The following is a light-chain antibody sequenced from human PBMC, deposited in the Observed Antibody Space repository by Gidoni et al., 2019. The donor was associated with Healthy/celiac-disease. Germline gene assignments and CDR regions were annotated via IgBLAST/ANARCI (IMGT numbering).Light chain of an antibody. CDR2: DVS. CDR3: CSYAGSWV. CDR1: SSDVGGYNY. J-gene: IGLJ3*02. V-gene: IGLV2-11*01. Sequence: QSARTQPRSVSGSPGQSVTLSCTGTSSDVGGYNYVSWYQQHPGKAPKLMIYDVSKRPSGVPDRVSGSKSGNTASLTISGLQAEDEADYYCCSYAGSWVFGGGTKLTVL.